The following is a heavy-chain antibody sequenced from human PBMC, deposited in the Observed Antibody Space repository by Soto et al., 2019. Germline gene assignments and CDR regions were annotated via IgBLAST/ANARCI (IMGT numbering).Heavy chain of an antibody. D-gene: IGHD3-9*01. CDR3: ARVRAIIGVDI. Sequence: QVQLVQSGAEVKKPGASVKVSCKASGYTFTGYDINWVRQATGQGLEWMGWMNPHSGNTNYAQKFQGRVTMTRNTSIRTAYMEVSSLRSEDTAMYYCARVRAIIGVDIWGQGPMVTVSS. CDR1: GYTFTGYD. J-gene: IGHJ3*02. V-gene: IGHV1-8*01. CDR2: MNPHSGNT.